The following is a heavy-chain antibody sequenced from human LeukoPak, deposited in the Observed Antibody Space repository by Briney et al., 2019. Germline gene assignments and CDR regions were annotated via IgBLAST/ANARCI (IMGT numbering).Heavy chain of an antibody. CDR3: ARRGPQLLWSGELLFDY. Sequence: SETLSLTCAVYGGSFSGYYWSWIRQPPGKGLEWIGEINHSGSTNYNPSLKSRATISVDTSKNQFSLKLSSVTAADTAVYYCARRGPQLLWSGELLFDYWGQGTLVTVSS. V-gene: IGHV4-34*01. CDR1: GGSFSGYY. D-gene: IGHD3-10*01. CDR2: INHSGST. J-gene: IGHJ4*02.